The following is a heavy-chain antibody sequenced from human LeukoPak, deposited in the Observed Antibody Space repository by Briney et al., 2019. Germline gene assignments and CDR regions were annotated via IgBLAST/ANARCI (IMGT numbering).Heavy chain of an antibody. J-gene: IGHJ4*02. CDR1: GYTFTSYY. D-gene: IGHD3-22*01. CDR3: AREGDSSGYFFRPDY. V-gene: IGHV1-46*01. CDR2: INPSGGST. Sequence: ASVKVSCKASGYTFTSYYVHWVRQAPGQGPEWMGIINPSGGSTSYAQKFQGRVTMTRDMSTGTVYMELSSLRSEDTAVYYCAREGDSSGYFFRPDYWGQGTLVTVSS.